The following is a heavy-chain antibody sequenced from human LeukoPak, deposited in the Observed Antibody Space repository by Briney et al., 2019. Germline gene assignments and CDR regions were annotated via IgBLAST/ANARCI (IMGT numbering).Heavy chain of an antibody. V-gene: IGHV4-39*01. J-gene: IGHJ3*02. CDR1: GGSISSSSYH. CDR3: ARWLRGTFDI. D-gene: IGHD3-16*01. CDR2: IYYSGST. Sequence: SETLSLTCTVSGGSISSSSYHWGWIRQPPGKGLEWIGSIYYSGSTYYNPSLKSRVTISVDTSKNQFSLKLSSVTAADTAVYFCARWLRGTFDIWGQGTMVTVSS.